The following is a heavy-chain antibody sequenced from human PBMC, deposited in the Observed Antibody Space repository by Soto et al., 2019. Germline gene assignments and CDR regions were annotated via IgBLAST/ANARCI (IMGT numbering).Heavy chain of an antibody. CDR2: VYFSGST. D-gene: IGHD3-16*01. CDR3: ARIPVDTYMIYWTDP. J-gene: IGHJ5*02. Sequence: SETLSLTCSVSGDSVSSGDYYWSWIRQPPGKGLEWIGHVYFSGSTNYIPSLKSRLTMSVDTAKNQFSLKLNSVTAADTAVYYCARIPVDTYMIYWTDPWCPGTHVTVSS. CDR1: GDSVSSGDYY. V-gene: IGHV4-61*08.